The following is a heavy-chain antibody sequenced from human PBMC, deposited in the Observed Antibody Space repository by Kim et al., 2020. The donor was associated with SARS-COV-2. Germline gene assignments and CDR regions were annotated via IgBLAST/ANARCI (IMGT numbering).Heavy chain of an antibody. J-gene: IGHJ3*02. CDR2: ISFDGSNK. CDR3: ARSRDSSGWYGFGAFDI. CDR1: GFTFNIHP. D-gene: IGHD6-19*01. Sequence: GGSLRLSCAASGFTFNIHPMHWVRQAPGKGLEGVAVISFDGSNKYYADSVRGRFTISRDHSRNTLYLQMSSLRTEDTAVYYCARSRDSSGWYGFGAFDIWGQGTMVTVSS. V-gene: IGHV3-30-3*01.